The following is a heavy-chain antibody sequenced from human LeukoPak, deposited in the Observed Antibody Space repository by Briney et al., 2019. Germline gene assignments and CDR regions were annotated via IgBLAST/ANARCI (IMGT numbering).Heavy chain of an antibody. CDR2: ISGDGGST. CDR3: AKVASGYYTQEDAFDI. CDR1: GFTFDDYA. Sequence: GGSLRLSCAASGFTFDDYAMHWVHQAPGKGLEWVSLISGDGGSTYYADSVKGRFTISRDNSKNSLYLQMNSLRTEDTALYYCAKVASGYYTQEDAFDIWGQGTMVTVSS. V-gene: IGHV3-43*02. J-gene: IGHJ3*02. D-gene: IGHD3-22*01.